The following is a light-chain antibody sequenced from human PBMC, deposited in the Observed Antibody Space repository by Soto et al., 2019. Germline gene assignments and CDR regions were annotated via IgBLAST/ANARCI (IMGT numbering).Light chain of an antibody. V-gene: IGKV1-5*01. CDR1: QSVSWW. CDR2: DAS. J-gene: IGKJ1*01. Sequence: DIQMTQSPSTLSASVGDRLTITCRASQSVSWWLALYQQKPGKAPKLLIYDASTLESGVPLRFSGSGSGTEFTLTISSLQPDDVATYYCQQYNNFRWTFGQGTKVDIK. CDR3: QQYNNFRWT.